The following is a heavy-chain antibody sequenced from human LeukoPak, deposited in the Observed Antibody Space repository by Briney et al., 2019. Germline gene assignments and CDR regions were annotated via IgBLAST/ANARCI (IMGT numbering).Heavy chain of an antibody. CDR1: GYSFISYG. CDR2: ISTYNGHT. D-gene: IGHD3-22*01. Sequence: ASVKVSCKASGYSFISYGISWVRQAPGQGLEWMGWISTYNGHTNYAQKLQGRVTMTTDTSTSTAYMELRSLRSDDTAVYYCARVDISTIEVVISTPPDYWGQGTLVTVSS. J-gene: IGHJ4*02. CDR3: ARVDISTIEVVISTPPDY. V-gene: IGHV1-18*01.